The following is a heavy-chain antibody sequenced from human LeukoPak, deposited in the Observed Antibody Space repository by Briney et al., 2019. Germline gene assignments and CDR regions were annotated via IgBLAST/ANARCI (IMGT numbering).Heavy chain of an antibody. Sequence: GGSLRLSCAASGFTVSSNYMSWVRQAPGKGLEWVSLIYSDGSTYYADSVKGRFTISRDNSKNMLYLQMNSLRAEDTAVYYCARNWFSTYFDYWGQGTLVTVSS. CDR3: ARNWFSTYFDY. CDR2: IYSDGST. D-gene: IGHD3-10*01. V-gene: IGHV3-53*01. J-gene: IGHJ4*02. CDR1: GFTVSSNY.